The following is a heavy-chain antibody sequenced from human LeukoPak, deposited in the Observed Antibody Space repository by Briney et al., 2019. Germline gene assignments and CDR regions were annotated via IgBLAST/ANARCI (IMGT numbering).Heavy chain of an antibody. V-gene: IGHV4-34*01. J-gene: IGHJ5*02. D-gene: IGHD6-13*01. CDR1: GGSFSGYY. CDR3: ARRTLLYSSSWRGLFDP. CDR2: INHSGST. Sequence: PSETLSLTCAAYGGSFSGYYWSWIRQPPGKGLEWIGEINHSGSTNYDPSLKSRVTISVDTSKNQFSLKLSSVTAADTAVYYRARRTLLYSSSWRGLFDPWGQGTLVTVSS.